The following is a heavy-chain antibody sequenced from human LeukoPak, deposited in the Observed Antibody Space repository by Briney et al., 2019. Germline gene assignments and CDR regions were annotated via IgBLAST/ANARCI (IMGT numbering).Heavy chain of an antibody. CDR2: ISAYNGNT. J-gene: IGHJ5*02. Sequence: ASVKVSCKASGYTFTSYGISWVRQAPGQGLEWMGWISAYNGNTNYAQKLQGRVTMTTGTSTSTAYVELRSLRSDDTAVYYCAREERSIAVAGPNWFDPWGQGTLVTVSS. CDR1: GYTFTSYG. D-gene: IGHD6-19*01. V-gene: IGHV1-18*01. CDR3: AREERSIAVAGPNWFDP.